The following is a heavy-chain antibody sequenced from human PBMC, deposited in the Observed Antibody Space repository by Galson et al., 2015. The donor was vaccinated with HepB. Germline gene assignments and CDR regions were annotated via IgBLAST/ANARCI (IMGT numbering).Heavy chain of an antibody. J-gene: IGHJ4*02. Sequence: LSLTCTVSGGSINSGNYYWNWIRQPPGKGLEWIGNIYYSGSTYYNPSLKSRVTISVDTSKNQFSLRLSSVTAADTAVYYCARVMVRGLKTDYWGQGTLVTVSS. CDR2: IYYSGST. CDR1: GGSINSGNYY. V-gene: IGHV4-30-4*01. CDR3: ARVMVRGLKTDY. D-gene: IGHD3-10*01.